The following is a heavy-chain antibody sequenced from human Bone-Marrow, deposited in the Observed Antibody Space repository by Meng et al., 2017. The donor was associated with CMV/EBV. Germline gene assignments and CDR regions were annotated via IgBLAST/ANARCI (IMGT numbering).Heavy chain of an antibody. V-gene: IGHV3-7*01. CDR1: GFTFSSYW. D-gene: IGHD3-22*01. J-gene: IGHJ4*02. CDR2: IKQDGSEK. CDR3: ARDREYYGSSGYYRFDY. Sequence: GGSLRLSCAASGFTFSSYWMSWVRQAPGKGLEWVANIKQDGSEKYYVDSVKGRFTISRDNAKNSLYLQMNSLRAEDTAVYYCARDREYYGSSGYYRFDYWGQGTLVTVSS.